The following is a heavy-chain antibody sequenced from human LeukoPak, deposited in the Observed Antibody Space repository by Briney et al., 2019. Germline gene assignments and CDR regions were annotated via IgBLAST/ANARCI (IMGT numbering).Heavy chain of an antibody. CDR3: ARGSNYYDSSGLDY. J-gene: IGHJ4*02. CDR1: GFTFSGYA. CDR2: ISYDGSNK. V-gene: IGHV3-30*04. D-gene: IGHD3-22*01. Sequence: GGSLRLSCAASGFTFSGYAMHWVRQAPGKGLEWVAVISYDGSNKYYADSVKGRFTISRDNSKNTLYLQMNSLRAEDTAVYYCARGSNYYDSSGLDYWGQGTLVTVSS.